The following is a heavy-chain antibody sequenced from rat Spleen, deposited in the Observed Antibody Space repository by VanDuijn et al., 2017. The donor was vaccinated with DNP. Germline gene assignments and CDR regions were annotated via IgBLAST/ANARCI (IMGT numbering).Heavy chain of an antibody. CDR2: IKPKSNNYAT. J-gene: IGHJ2*01. Sequence: EVQILESGGGSVQPGNSXKLSCAXXGFTXXTAXXYWYRQFPEKRLEWVARIKPKSNNYATDYTESVKGRFTISRDDSKASIYLQMNNLKEEDTAIYYCAKPDSWGQGVMVTVSS. CDR3: AKPDS. V-gene: IGHV6-6*01. CDR1: GFTXXTAX.